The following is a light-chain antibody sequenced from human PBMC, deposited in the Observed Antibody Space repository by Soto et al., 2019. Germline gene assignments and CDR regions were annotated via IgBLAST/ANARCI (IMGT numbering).Light chain of an antibody. CDR2: GVX. CDR3: GQFVSSSTLT. CDR1: QSVCSTL. J-gene: IGKJ1*01. Sequence: EIFFTQSQDTLSLFPGERAPLSCIASQSVCSTLLALYQQQPGQSTRLLXXGVXTRATAIPDRFSGSWSGKDFTLSISRLEPEDFAAYYCGQFVSSSTLTFGQGTKVDIK. V-gene: IGKV3-20*01.